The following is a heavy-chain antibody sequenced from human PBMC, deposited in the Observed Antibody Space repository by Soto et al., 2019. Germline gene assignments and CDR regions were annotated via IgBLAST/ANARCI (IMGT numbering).Heavy chain of an antibody. J-gene: IGHJ4*02. V-gene: IGHV3-15*07. Sequence: EVQLVESGGGLVKPGGSLRLSCTASGFTFSNDWMNWVRQAPGEGLEWVGRIKSQSGGVATDYAPSVRGRFIISRDDSSSTLYLQMNSLRTEDTAVYYCTTAPWGSYVWGSNGGKYWAPGTLVTVSS. D-gene: IGHD3-16*01. CDR2: IKSQSGGVAT. CDR1: GFTFSNDW. CDR3: TTAPWGSYVWGSNGGKY.